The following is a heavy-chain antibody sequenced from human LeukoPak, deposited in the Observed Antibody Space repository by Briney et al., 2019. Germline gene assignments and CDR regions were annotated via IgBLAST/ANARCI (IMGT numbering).Heavy chain of an antibody. D-gene: IGHD6-13*01. V-gene: IGHV3-11*01. Sequence: GGSLRLSCVASGFTFSDCYMNWIRQAPGKGLERVSYISSSGNTINYADSVKGRSTISRDNAKNSLYLQMNSLRAEDTAVYYCARNPPDRYSSSWNYMDVWGKGTTVTVSS. J-gene: IGHJ6*03. CDR2: ISSSGNTI. CDR3: ARNPPDRYSSSWNYMDV. CDR1: GFTFSDCY.